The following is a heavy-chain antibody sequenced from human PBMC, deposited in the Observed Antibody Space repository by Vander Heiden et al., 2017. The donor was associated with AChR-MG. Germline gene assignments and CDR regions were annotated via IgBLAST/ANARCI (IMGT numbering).Heavy chain of an antibody. CDR1: GFTFSSYS. V-gene: IGHV3-48*02. Sequence: EVQLVESGGGLVQPGGSLRLSCAASGFTFSSYSMNWVRQAPGKGLEWVSYISSSSSTIYYADSVKGRFTISRDNAKNSLYLQMNSLRDEDTAVYYCARSRIPTTRYYYMDVWGKGTTVTVSS. CDR2: ISSSSSTI. CDR3: ARSRIPTTRYYYMDV. D-gene: IGHD1-26*01. J-gene: IGHJ6*03.